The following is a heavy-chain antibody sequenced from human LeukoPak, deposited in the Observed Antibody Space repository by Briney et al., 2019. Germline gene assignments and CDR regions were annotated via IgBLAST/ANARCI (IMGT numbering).Heavy chain of an antibody. V-gene: IGHV4-59*01. Sequence: PSETLSLTCTVSGGSISSYYWTWIRQPPGKGLEWIGYIYYSETTRYNPSLKSRVTISVDTSKNQFSLHLSSVTAADTAVYYCARGNSPTPWFDPWGQGTLVTVSS. CDR2: IYYSETT. J-gene: IGHJ5*02. D-gene: IGHD1/OR15-1a*01. CDR1: GGSISSYY. CDR3: ARGNSPTPWFDP.